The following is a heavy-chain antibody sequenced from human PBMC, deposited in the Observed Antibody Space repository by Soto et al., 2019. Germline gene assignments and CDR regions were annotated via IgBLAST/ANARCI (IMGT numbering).Heavy chain of an antibody. CDR1: GGSISSGGYY. CDR2: IYYSGST. J-gene: IGHJ6*03. CDR3: ARTNTIFGVVKYYYYYMDV. Sequence: SETLSLTCTVSGGSISSGGYYWSWIRQHPGKGLEWIGYIYYSGSTYYNPSLKSRVTISVDTSKNQFSLKLSSVTAADTAVYYCARTNTIFGVVKYYYYYMDVWGKGTTVTVSS. V-gene: IGHV4-31*03. D-gene: IGHD3-3*01.